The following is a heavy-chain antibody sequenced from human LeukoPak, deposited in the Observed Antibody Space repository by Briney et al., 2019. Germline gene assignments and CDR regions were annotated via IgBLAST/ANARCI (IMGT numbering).Heavy chain of an antibody. D-gene: IGHD3-3*01. CDR2: ISGSGGST. V-gene: IGHV3-23*01. Sequence: GGSLRLSCAASGFTFSSYAMGWVRQAPGKGLEWVSAISGSGGSTYYADSVKGRFTISRDNSKNTLYLQMNSLRAEDTAVYYCAKTPYYDFWSGSAAPASSWFDPWGQGTLVTVSS. J-gene: IGHJ5*02. CDR3: AKTPYYDFWSGSAAPASSWFDP. CDR1: GFTFSSYA.